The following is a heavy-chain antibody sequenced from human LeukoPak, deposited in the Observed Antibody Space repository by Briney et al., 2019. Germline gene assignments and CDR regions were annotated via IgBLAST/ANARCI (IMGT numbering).Heavy chain of an antibody. J-gene: IGHJ4*02. V-gene: IGHV3-23*01. Sequence: GGSLRLSCAASGFTFSSYVMSWVRQAPGKGLEWVSSISGSGDDTYYADSVKGRFTISRDNAKNSLYLQMNSLRAEDTAVYYCARDIYYDSSGYYGSVYWGQGTLVTVSS. CDR1: GFTFSSYV. CDR3: ARDIYYDSSGYYGSVY. CDR2: ISGSGDDT. D-gene: IGHD3-22*01.